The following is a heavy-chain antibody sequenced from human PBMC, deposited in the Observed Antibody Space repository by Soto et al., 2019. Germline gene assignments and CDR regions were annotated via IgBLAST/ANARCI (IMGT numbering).Heavy chain of an antibody. CDR1: GIPFSGYW. CDR3: ATVFEH. V-gene: IGHV3-74*01. CDR2: VDRVGSGT. J-gene: IGHJ4*02. Sequence: VPLVESGGGSVQPGGSLRLSCVASGIPFSGYWMHWVRQVPGKGRVRVARVDRVGSGTSYADSVKGRFTISRDNAKNTLSLQMDSRRVEDTAVYYCATVFEHWGQGIPVTVSS.